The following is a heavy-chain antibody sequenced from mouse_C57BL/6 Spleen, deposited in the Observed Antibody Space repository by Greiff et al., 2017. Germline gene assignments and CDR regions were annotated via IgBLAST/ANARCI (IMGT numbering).Heavy chain of an antibody. CDR2: ISDGGSYT. V-gene: IGHV5-4*03. J-gene: IGHJ2*01. Sequence: EVKVVESGGGLVKPGGSLKLSCAASGFTFSSYAMSWVRQTPEKRLEWVATISDGGSYTYYPDNVKGRFTFSRENAKNNLYMQMSHRKSEDTAMYYWARLITYMDYWGQGTTLTVSS. CDR3: ARLITYMDY. CDR1: GFTFSSYA. D-gene: IGHD1-1*01.